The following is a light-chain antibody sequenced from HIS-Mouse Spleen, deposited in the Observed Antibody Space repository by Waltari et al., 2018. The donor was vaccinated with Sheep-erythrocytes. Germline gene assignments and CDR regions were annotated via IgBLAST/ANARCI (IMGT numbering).Light chain of an antibody. CDR3: QQRSNWYT. Sequence: DIQMTQSPSSLSASVGDRVTITCQASQDISNYLNWYQQKPGKAPKLLIYDASNLETGVPSRFSGSGSRTDFTFTISSLEPEDFAVYYCQQRSNWYTFGQGTKVEIK. J-gene: IGKJ2*01. CDR1: QDISNY. CDR2: DAS. V-gene: IGKV1-33*01.